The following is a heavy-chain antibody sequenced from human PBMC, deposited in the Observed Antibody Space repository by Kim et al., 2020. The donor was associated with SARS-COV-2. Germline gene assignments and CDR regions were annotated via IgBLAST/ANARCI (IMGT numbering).Heavy chain of an antibody. D-gene: IGHD3-3*01. CDR2: INHSGST. Sequence: SETLSLTCAVYGGSFSGYYWSWIRQPPGKGLEWIGEINHSGSTNYNPSLKSRVTISVDTSKNQFSLKLSSVTAADTAVYYCARVSYYDFWSGSSLGYYY. J-gene: IGHJ6*01. CDR3: ARVSYYDFWSGSSLGYYY. V-gene: IGHV4-34*01. CDR1: GGSFSGYY.